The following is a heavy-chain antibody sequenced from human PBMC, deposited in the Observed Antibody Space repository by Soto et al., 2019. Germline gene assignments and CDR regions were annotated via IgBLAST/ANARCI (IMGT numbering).Heavy chain of an antibody. D-gene: IGHD6-13*01. CDR2: INAGNGNT. Sequence: ASVKVSCKASGYTFTSYAMHWVRQAPGQRLEWMGWINAGNGNTKYSQKFQGRVTITRDTSASTAYMELSRLRSDDTAVYYCARGGRSSPVLDVWGQGTTVTVSS. V-gene: IGHV1-3*01. CDR3: ARGGRSSPVLDV. CDR1: GYTFTSYA. J-gene: IGHJ6*02.